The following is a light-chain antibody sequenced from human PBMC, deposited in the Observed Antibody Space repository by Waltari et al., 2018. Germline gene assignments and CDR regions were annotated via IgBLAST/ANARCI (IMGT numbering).Light chain of an antibody. CDR2: DVS. CDR3: ISYADSSTLVV. V-gene: IGLV2-14*03. CDR1: SSAIGTHNY. Sequence: QSPLTQPASVYGSPGQAITMSCTGTSSAIGTHNYVPWYQQHPGQAPKLMISDVSTRPSGVSNRFSGSQSGTTASLTSSGRRAEDEADYYCISYADSSTLVVFGGGTKLTFL. J-gene: IGLJ3*02.